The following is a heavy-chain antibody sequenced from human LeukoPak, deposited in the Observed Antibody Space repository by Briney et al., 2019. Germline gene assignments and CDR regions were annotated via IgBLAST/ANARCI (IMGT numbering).Heavy chain of an antibody. Sequence: LPGGSLRLSCAASGFTFDDYAMHWVRQAPGKGLEWVSGISWNSGSIGYADSVKGRFTISRDNAKNSLYLQMNSLRAEDTALYYCAKVLYGGNGDFDYWGQGTLVTVSS. J-gene: IGHJ4*02. CDR3: AKVLYGGNGDFDY. D-gene: IGHD4-23*01. CDR2: ISWNSGSI. CDR1: GFTFDDYA. V-gene: IGHV3-9*01.